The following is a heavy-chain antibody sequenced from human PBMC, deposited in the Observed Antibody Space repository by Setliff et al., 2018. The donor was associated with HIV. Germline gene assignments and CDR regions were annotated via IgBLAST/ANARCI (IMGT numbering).Heavy chain of an antibody. D-gene: IGHD3-22*01. J-gene: IGHJ4*02. V-gene: IGHV1-8*02. CDR2: MNPNIGKT. CDR3: ARGRGRYYDSRSYLDY. Sequence: GASVNVSCKASGYTFISYDINWVRQATGQGLEWMGWMNPNIGKTAYAQKFQGRVTMTRNTSISTAYMELSSLRSEDTAVYYCARGRGRYYDSRSYLDYWGQGTLVTVSS. CDR1: GYTFISYD.